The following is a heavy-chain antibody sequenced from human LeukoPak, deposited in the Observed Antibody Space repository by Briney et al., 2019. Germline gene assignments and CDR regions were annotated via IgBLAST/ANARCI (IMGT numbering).Heavy chain of an antibody. CDR2: ISAYNGNT. CDR3: ARDFMAYYYDSSGYSNDDSPIDY. V-gene: IGHV1-18*01. J-gene: IGHJ4*02. CDR1: GYTFTSYG. Sequence: ASVKVSCKASGYTFTSYGISWVRQAPGQGLEWMGWISAYNGNTNYAQKLQGRVTMTTDTSTSTAYMELRSLRSDDTAVYYCARDFMAYYYDSSGYSNDDSPIDYWGQGTLVTVSS. D-gene: IGHD3-22*01.